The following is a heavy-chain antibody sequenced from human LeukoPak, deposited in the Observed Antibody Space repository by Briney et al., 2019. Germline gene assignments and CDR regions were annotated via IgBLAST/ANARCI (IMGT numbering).Heavy chain of an antibody. J-gene: IGHJ6*03. CDR1: GGSISSSSYY. CDR3: ARIRPGEAQPDRGMEV. CDR2: VYDSGST. Sequence: SETLSLTCTVSGGSISSSSYYWGWIRQPPGKGLEWIGSVYDSGSTYYNPSLKSRVTISVDTSKNQFSLKLSSVTAADTAVCYCARIRPGEAQPDRGMEVWGKGTTVTVSS. D-gene: IGHD1-14*01. V-gene: IGHV4-39*07.